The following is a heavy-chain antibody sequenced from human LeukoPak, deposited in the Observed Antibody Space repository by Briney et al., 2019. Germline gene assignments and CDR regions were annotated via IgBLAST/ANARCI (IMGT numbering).Heavy chain of an antibody. Sequence: ASVKVSCRASGCTFTGYYIHWVRQAPGQGLEWMGWINPNSGGTNYAQKFQGRVTMTRDTSISTAYMELSRLRSDDTAVYYCARDGVGSTRTFDYWGQGTLVTVSS. V-gene: IGHV1-2*02. J-gene: IGHJ4*02. CDR2: INPNSGGT. D-gene: IGHD3-3*01. CDR3: ARDGVGSTRTFDY. CDR1: GCTFTGYY.